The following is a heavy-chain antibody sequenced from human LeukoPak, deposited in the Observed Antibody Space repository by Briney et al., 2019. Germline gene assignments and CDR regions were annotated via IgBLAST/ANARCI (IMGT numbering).Heavy chain of an antibody. J-gene: IGHJ4*02. V-gene: IGHV5-51*01. Sequence: GESLKLSCKASGYTFTDYWIGWVRQMPGKGLEWMAIIYPGDSDTRYSPSFQGQVTISADTSISTAYLQWNSLKASDTAIYYCAKRADYYFDYWGKGTLVTVSS. CDR1: GYTFTDYW. CDR2: IYPGDSDT. CDR3: AKRADYYFDY. D-gene: IGHD2-21*02.